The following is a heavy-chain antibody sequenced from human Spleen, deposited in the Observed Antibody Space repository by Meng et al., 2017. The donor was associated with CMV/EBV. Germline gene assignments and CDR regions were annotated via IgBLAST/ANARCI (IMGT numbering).Heavy chain of an antibody. CDR1: SITSSNYY. V-gene: IGHV4-39*01. CDR3: ARSLERFWSGLNWFDP. D-gene: IGHD3-3*01. CDR2: VYYSGTT. Sequence: SITSSNYYWGWIRQPPGKGLEWIGTVYYSGTTYYNPSLKSRVTMSVDTSKDQFSLKLTSVTATDTAVYYCARSLERFWSGLNWFDPWGQGTLVTVSS. J-gene: IGHJ5*02.